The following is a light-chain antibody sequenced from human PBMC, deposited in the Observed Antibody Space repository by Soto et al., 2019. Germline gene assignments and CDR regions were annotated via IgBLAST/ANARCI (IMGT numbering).Light chain of an antibody. CDR2: DVS. V-gene: IGLV2-14*03. J-gene: IGLJ1*01. CDR1: SGDVGGYNH. CDR3: KSFATTFYV. Sequence: QSVLTQPASVSGSPGQSITISCTGTSGDVGGYNHVSWYQQHPGKAPKLLIYDVSNRPSGVSNRYSASKSGNTASLTISGLQAEEEADYYCKSFATTFYVFGTGTKVTVL.